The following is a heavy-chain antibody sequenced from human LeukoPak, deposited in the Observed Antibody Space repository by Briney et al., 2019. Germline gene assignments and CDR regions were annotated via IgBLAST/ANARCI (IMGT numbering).Heavy chain of an antibody. J-gene: IGHJ4*02. Sequence: GGSLRLSCAASGFTYRDYYMSWIRQAPGKGLEWVSYISSSGSTIYYADSVKGRFTFSRDNAKSSLYLQMNSLRAEDTAVYYCARGQWLGPQYYFDYWGQGTLVTVSS. CDR2: ISSSGSTI. CDR3: ARGQWLGPQYYFDY. CDR1: GFTYRDYY. D-gene: IGHD6-19*01. V-gene: IGHV3-11*04.